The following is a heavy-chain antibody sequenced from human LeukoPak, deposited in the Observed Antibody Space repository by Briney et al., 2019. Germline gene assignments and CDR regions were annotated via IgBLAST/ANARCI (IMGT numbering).Heavy chain of an antibody. CDR2: IYHSGST. CDR3: ARHEDYYDSSGYVRY. J-gene: IGHJ4*02. D-gene: IGHD3-22*01. Sequence: PSETLSLTCAVYGGSFSGYYWSWIRQPPGKGLEWIGSIYHSGSTYYNPSLKSRVTISVDTSKNQFSLKLSSVTAADTAVYYCARHEDYYDSSGYVRYWGQGTLVTVSS. V-gene: IGHV4-34*01. CDR1: GGSFSGYY.